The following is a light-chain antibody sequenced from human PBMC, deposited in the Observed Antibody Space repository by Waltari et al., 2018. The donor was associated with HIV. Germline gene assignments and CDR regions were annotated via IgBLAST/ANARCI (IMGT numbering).Light chain of an antibody. CDR3: NSRDSSGNHVV. V-gene: IGLV3-19*01. CDR2: GKN. CDR1: SLRSYY. J-gene: IGLJ2*01. Sequence: SSELTQDPAVSVALGQTVRITCQGDSLRSYYASWYQQKPGQAPVLVIFGKNDRPSGIQDRFSGSDSGNTASLTITVAQAEDEADYYCNSRDSSGNHVVFGGGTKLTVL.